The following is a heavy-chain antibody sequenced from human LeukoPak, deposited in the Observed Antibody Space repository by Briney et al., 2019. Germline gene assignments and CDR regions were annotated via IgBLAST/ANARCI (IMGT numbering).Heavy chain of an antibody. CDR3: ARDLDIAAAGSFYFDY. V-gene: IGHV3-21*01. D-gene: IGHD6-13*01. CDR1: GFTLSDYS. CDR2: ISSSSSYI. J-gene: IGHJ4*02. Sequence: GGSLRLSCAASGFTLSDYSMNWVRQAPGKGLEWVSSISSSSSYIYYADSVKGRFTISRDNAKNSLYLQMNSLRAEDTAVYYCARDLDIAAAGSFYFDYWGQGTLVTVSS.